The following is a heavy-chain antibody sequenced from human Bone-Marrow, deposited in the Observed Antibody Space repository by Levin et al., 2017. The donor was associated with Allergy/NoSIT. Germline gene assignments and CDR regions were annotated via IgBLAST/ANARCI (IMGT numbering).Heavy chain of an antibody. V-gene: IGHV3-30*04. J-gene: IGHJ3*02. D-gene: IGHD5-24*01. CDR1: GFTFSSYA. CDR3: ARELKGDGYNHGAFDI. CDR2: ISYDGSNK. Sequence: GESLKISCAASGFTFSSYAMHWVRQAPGKGLEWVAVISYDGSNKYYADSVKGRFTISRDNSKNTLYLQMNSLRAEDTAVYYCARELKGDGYNHGAFDIWGQGTMVTVSS.